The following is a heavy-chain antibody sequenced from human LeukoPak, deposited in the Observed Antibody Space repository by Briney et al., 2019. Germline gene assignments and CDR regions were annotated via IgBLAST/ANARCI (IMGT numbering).Heavy chain of an antibody. CDR2: INPSGGST. Sequence: ASVKVSCKASGYTFTSYYMHWVRQAPGQGLEWMGIINPSGGSTSYAQKFQGRVTITRNTSISTAYMELSSLRSEDTAVYYCARGRGSSWSRGDWFDPWGQGTLVTVSS. V-gene: IGHV1-46*01. J-gene: IGHJ5*02. D-gene: IGHD6-13*01. CDR1: GYTFTSYY. CDR3: ARGRGSSWSRGDWFDP.